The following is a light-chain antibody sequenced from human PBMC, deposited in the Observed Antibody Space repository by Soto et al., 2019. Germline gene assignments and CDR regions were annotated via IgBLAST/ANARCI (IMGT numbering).Light chain of an antibody. CDR1: SSDVGAYNY. V-gene: IGLV2-14*01. J-gene: IGLJ1*01. Sequence: QSALTQPASVSGSPGQSITISCTGTSSDVGAYNYDSWYQQYPGEAPKVVIYDVSHRPAGVSNRFSGSKSGNTASLTISGLQTQDEADYYCSSYTSATTYVLGTGT. CDR3: SSYTSATTYV. CDR2: DVS.